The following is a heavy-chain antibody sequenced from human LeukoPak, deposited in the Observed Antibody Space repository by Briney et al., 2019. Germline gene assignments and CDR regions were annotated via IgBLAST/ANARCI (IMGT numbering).Heavy chain of an antibody. CDR3: ARGGSSGYTLDY. Sequence: TLSLTCAVSGGAISSGGYSWSWIRQPHGRSLEWGVYIYHSGSTYYNPSLKRRVTISVDRSKYQSSLKLSSVTAADTAVYYCARGGSSGYTLDYWGQGTLVTVSA. J-gene: IGHJ4*02. CDR1: GGAISSGGYS. CDR2: IYHSGST. V-gene: IGHV4-30-2*01. D-gene: IGHD3-22*01.